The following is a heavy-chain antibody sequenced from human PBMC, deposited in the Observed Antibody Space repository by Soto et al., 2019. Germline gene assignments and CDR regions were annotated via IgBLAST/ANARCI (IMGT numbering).Heavy chain of an antibody. V-gene: IGHV1-2*04. D-gene: IGHD2-2*01. CDR1: GYTFTGYY. Sequence: ASVKVSCKASGYTFTGYYMHWVRQAPGQGLEWMGWINPNSGGTNYAQKFQGWVTMTRETSIRPAYMELSRLRSDDTAVYYCARTCSSTSCYGPERDSEGSYYYYGMDVWGQGTTVTVSS. J-gene: IGHJ6*02. CDR2: INPNSGGT. CDR3: ARTCSSTSCYGPERDSEGSYYYYGMDV.